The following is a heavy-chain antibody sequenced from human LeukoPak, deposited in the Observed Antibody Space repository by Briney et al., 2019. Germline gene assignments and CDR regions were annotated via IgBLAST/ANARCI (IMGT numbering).Heavy chain of an antibody. D-gene: IGHD3-16*01. Sequence: GASVKVSCKASGYTFTNYGISWVRRAPGQGLEWMGWISGYNANTNYVQKFQGRVTMTTDTSTHTAYMELRSLRSDDTAVYYCARGSHRLYDYVWGTYESKDYWGQGTLVTVSS. CDR2: ISGYNANT. CDR3: ARGSHRLYDYVWGTYESKDY. CDR1: GYTFTNYG. V-gene: IGHV1-18*01. J-gene: IGHJ4*02.